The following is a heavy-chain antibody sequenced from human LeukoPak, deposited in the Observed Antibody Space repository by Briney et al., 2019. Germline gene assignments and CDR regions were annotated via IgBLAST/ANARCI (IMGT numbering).Heavy chain of an antibody. J-gene: IGHJ4*02. CDR3: ARDQRGFSYSKYYFDY. CDR1: GFSFSSYG. CDR2: IWYDGTNK. Sequence: GRSLRLSCAASGFSFSSYGMHRVRQAPGKGLEWVAVIWYDGTNKYYADSVKGRFTISRDNSKNTLYLQMNSLRAEDTAVYYCARDQRGFSYSKYYFDYWGQGTLVTVSS. V-gene: IGHV3-33*01. D-gene: IGHD5-18*01.